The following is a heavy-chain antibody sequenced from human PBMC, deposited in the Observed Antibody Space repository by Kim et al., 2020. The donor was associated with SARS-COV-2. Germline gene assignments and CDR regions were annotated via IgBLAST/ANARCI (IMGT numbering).Heavy chain of an antibody. J-gene: IGHJ3*01. Sequence: GGSLRLSCAASGFTFSDSPIHWVRQASGKGLEWVGRIRSKVYSYATSYAASVKGRFTISRDDSESMAYLQMNSLKTEDTAEYYCARIPGTTLAFLDAFDV. D-gene: IGHD3-3*02. CDR3: ARIPGTTLAFLDAFDV. CDR1: GFTFSDSP. CDR2: IRSKVYSYAT. V-gene: IGHV3-73*01.